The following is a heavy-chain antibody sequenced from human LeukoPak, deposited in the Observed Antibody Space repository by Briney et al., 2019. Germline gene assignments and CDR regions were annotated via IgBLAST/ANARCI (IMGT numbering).Heavy chain of an antibody. Sequence: GGSLRLSCAASGFTFSSYWMHWIRQAPGKGLVWVSRIHSDGIGTSYADSVRGRFTISRDNAKNTVYLQMNSLRAEDTAVYYCARGSGYSFDYWGQGTLVTVSS. J-gene: IGHJ4*02. D-gene: IGHD3-22*01. CDR2: IHSDGIGT. CDR1: GFTFSSYW. V-gene: IGHV3-74*01. CDR3: ARGSGYSFDY.